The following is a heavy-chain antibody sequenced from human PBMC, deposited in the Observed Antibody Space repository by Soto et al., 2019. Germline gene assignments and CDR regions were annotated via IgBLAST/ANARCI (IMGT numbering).Heavy chain of an antibody. Sequence: SGKVSCKASGFTFTSSAVQWVRQARGQRLEWIGWIVVGSGNTNYAQKFQERVTITRDMSTSTAYMELSSLRSEDTAVYYCAVKPGIAAAGVSSYDWFDPCGQGTLVTVSS. J-gene: IGHJ5*02. CDR2: IVVGSGNT. CDR1: GFTFTSSA. V-gene: IGHV1-58*01. D-gene: IGHD6-13*01. CDR3: AVKPGIAAAGVSSYDWFDP.